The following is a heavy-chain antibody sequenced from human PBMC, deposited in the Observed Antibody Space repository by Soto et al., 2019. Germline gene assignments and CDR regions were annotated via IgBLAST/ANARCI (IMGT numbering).Heavy chain of an antibody. D-gene: IGHD2-2*01. V-gene: IGHV4-39*01. CDR3: ARLSPPAAMDGAAGY. CDR2: IYYSGST. J-gene: IGHJ4*02. Sequence: SETLSLTCTVSGGSISSSSYYWGWIRQPPGKGLEWIGSIYYSGSTYYNPSLKSRVTISVDTSKNQFSLKLSSVTAADTAVYYCARLSPPAAMDGAAGYWGQGTLVTVSS. CDR1: GGSISSSSYY.